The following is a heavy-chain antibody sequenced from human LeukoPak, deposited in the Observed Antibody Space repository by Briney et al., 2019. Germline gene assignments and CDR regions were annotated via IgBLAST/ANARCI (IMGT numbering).Heavy chain of an antibody. Sequence: GGSLRLSCAASGFTFSTYSMNWVRQAPGKGLEWVSAISGSGGSTYYADSVKGRFTISRDNSKNTLYLQMNSLRAEDTAVYYCAKRGEDYYGSGSYPFDYWGQGTLVTVSS. D-gene: IGHD3-10*01. CDR2: ISGSGGST. J-gene: IGHJ4*02. CDR3: AKRGEDYYGSGSYPFDY. CDR1: GFTFSTYS. V-gene: IGHV3-23*01.